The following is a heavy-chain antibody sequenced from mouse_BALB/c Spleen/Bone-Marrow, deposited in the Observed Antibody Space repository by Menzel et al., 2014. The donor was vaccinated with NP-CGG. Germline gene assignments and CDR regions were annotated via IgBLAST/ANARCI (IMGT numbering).Heavy chain of an antibody. CDR2: INPSSGYT. CDR1: GYTFTTYT. V-gene: IGHV1-4*01. J-gene: IGHJ2*01. CDR3: ARRDDGYVVYDY. D-gene: IGHD2-3*01. Sequence: VQLQQSGAELARPGASVKMSCRASGYTFTTYTIHWVRQRPGQGLEWIGYINPSSGYTNYNQKFKDKATLTADKSSSTAYMQLSRLTSEDSAVYYCARRDDGYVVYDYWGQGTTLKVPS.